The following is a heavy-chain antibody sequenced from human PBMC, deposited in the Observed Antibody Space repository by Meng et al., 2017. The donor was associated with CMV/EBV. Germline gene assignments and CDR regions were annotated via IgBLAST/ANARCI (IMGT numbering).Heavy chain of an antibody. D-gene: IGHD1-26*01. J-gene: IGHJ4*02. CDR2: MNPNSGNT. CDR1: GYTFTSYD. V-gene: IGHV1-8*03. CDR3: AKSIVGAIDY. Sequence: ASVMVSCKASGYTFTSYDINWVRHATGQGLEWMGWMNPNSGNTGYAQKFQGRVTITRNNSISTAYMERSSLESEDAAVYYCAKSIVGAIDYWGQGTLVTVSS.